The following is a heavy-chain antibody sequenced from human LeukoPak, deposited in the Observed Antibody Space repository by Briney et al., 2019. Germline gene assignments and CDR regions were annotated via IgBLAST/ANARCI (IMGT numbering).Heavy chain of an antibody. V-gene: IGHV3-7*03. Sequence: GESLRLSCAASGFPFSTYWMSWVRQAPGKGLEWVANINQDGTEKYYVDSVKGRFSISRDYAKNSLYLQMNSLRAEDTAFYYCAKDGRWLQLEYYFDYWGQGTLVTVSS. CDR3: AKDGRWLQLEYYFDY. CDR1: GFPFSTYW. J-gene: IGHJ4*02. D-gene: IGHD5-24*01. CDR2: INQDGTEK.